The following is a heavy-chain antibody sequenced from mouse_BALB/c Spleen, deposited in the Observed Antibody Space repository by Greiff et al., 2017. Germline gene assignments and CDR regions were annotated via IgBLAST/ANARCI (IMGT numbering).Heavy chain of an antibody. CDR1: GDSITSGY. Sequence: DVQLQESGPSLVKPSQTLSLTCSVTGDSITSGYWNWIRKFPGNKLEYMGYISYSGSTYYNPSLKSRISITRDTSKNQYYLQLNSVTTEDTATYYCARIYYGRDYAMDYWGQGTSVTVSS. CDR2: ISYSGST. D-gene: IGHD1-1*01. J-gene: IGHJ4*01. V-gene: IGHV3-8*02. CDR3: ARIYYGRDYAMDY.